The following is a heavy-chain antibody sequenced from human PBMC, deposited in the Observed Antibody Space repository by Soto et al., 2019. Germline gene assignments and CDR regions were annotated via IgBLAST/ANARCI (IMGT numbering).Heavy chain of an antibody. D-gene: IGHD1-1*01. J-gene: IGHJ3*01. CDR3: ATWHEREHAYDV. Sequence: GSLRLSCAAFGLTISGKKYLACFRQAPGKGLEWVSALYDVDGSFYADSVKGRFTTSSDSSKTTVYLQMNDLRPDDTAVYYCATWHEREHAYDVWGQGTTVTVSS. CDR2: LYDVDGS. CDR1: GLTISGKKY. V-gene: IGHV3-53*01.